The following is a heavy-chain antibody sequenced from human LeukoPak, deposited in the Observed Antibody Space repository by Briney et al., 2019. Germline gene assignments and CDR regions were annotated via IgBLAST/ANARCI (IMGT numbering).Heavy chain of an antibody. CDR1: GYTFTSYD. D-gene: IGHD3-10*01. V-gene: IGHV1-8*01. CDR3: AGTLVLLWFGSYGMDV. Sequence: ASVKVSCKASGYTFTSYDINWVRQATGQGLEWMGWMNPNSGNTGYAQKFQGRVTMTRNTSISTAYMELSSLRPEDTAVYYCAGTLVLLWFGSYGMDVWGRGTTVTVSS. J-gene: IGHJ6*02. CDR2: MNPNSGNT.